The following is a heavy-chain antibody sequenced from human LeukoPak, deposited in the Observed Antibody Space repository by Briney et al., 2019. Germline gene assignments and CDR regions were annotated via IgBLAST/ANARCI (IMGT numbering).Heavy chain of an antibody. CDR1: GASITSYF. V-gene: IGHV4-59*01. CDR3: ASVTIFGVVNF. J-gene: IGHJ4*02. D-gene: IGHD3-3*01. Sequence: LSETLSLTCNVSGASITSYFSSWIRQPPGKGLEWIGYSLDSGSPNYNPSLKSRVAMSIDTSRNQFSLKLKSVTAADTAIYYCASVTIFGVVNFWSQGTLVTVSS. CDR2: SLDSGSP.